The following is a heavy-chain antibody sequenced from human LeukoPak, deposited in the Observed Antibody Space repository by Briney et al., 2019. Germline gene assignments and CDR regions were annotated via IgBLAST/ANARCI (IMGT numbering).Heavy chain of an antibody. J-gene: IGHJ6*03. Sequence: PSETLSLTCTVSGGSISSYYWSWLRQPPGKGLEWIGYIYYSGSTNYNPSLKSRVTISVDTSKNQFSLKLSSVTAADTAVYYCARIGSGWLNYYYYMDVWGKGTTVTVSS. CDR3: ARIGSGWLNYYYYMDV. D-gene: IGHD6-19*01. CDR2: IYYSGST. CDR1: GGSISSYY. V-gene: IGHV4-59*01.